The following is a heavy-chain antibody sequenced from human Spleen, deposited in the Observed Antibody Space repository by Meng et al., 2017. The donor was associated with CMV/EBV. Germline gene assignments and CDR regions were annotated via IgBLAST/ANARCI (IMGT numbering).Heavy chain of an antibody. CDR2: IIPIFGTA. V-gene: IGHV1-69*05. J-gene: IGHJ4*02. CDR3: ARVPYSIWYYFDF. CDR1: GGTFSSYA. D-gene: IGHD6-13*01. Sequence: SVKVSCKASGGTFSSYAISWVRQAPGQGLEWMGGIIPIFGTANYAQKFQGRVTITTDESTSTAYMELSSLISEDTAVYYCARVPYSIWYYFDFWGQGTLVTVSS.